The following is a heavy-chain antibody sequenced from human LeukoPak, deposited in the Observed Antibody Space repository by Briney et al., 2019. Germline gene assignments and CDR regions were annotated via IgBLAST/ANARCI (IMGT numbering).Heavy chain of an antibody. Sequence: GGSLRLSCAASGFTFGEYYMTWIRQAPGKGLEWLSYMSPSGRTISYADSVKGRFTISRDNAKNSLYPQMNNLRAEDTATYYCARDQVIHDYWGQGTLVTVSS. CDR1: GFTFGEYY. V-gene: IGHV3-11*01. CDR3: ARDQVIHDY. J-gene: IGHJ4*02. CDR2: MSPSGRTI. D-gene: IGHD2-21*01.